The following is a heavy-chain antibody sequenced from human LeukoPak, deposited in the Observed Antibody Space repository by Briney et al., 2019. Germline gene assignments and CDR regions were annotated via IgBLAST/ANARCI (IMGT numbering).Heavy chain of an antibody. CDR2: ISSSSSYI. CDR1: GFTFSSYS. V-gene: IGHV3-21*01. Sequence: PGGSLRLSCAASGFTFSSYSMNWVRQAPGKGLEWVSSISSSSSYIYYADSVKGRFTISRDNAKNSLYLQMNSLRAEDTAVYYCARVRPMVDHFDYWGQGTLVTVSS. CDR3: ARVRPMVDHFDY. D-gene: IGHD3-10*01. J-gene: IGHJ4*02.